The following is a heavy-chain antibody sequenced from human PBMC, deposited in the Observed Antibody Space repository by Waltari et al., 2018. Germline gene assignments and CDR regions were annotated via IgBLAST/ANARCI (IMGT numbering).Heavy chain of an antibody. Sequence: QVQLQESGPGLVKPSQTLYLTYTVSGGSISSGSYYWSCIRQPAGKGLEWIGRIYTSGSTNYNPALTSRVTIAVDTSKNQVSLKLSSVIAADTAVYYCAREIDGDYNYYYYYGMDVWGQGTTVTVSS. CDR2: IYTSGST. J-gene: IGHJ6*02. CDR1: GGSISSGSYY. V-gene: IGHV4-61*02. CDR3: AREIDGDYNYYYYYGMDV. D-gene: IGHD4-17*01.